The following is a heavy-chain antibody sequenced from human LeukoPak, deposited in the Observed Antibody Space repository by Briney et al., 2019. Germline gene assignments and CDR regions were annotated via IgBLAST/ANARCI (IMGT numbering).Heavy chain of an antibody. D-gene: IGHD3-3*01. CDR1: GYSISSGYY. J-gene: IGHJ4*02. CDR2: TYHSGST. V-gene: IGHV4-38-2*01. Sequence: SETLSLTCAVSGYSISSGYYWGWIRQPPGKGLEWIGSTYHSGSTYYNPSLKSRVTISVDTSKNQFSLKLSSVTAADTAVYYCARHGPYYDFWSGGNFDYWGQGTLVTVSS. CDR3: ARHGPYYDFWSGGNFDY.